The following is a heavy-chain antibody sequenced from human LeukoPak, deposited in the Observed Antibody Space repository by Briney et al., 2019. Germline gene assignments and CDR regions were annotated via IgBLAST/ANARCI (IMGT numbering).Heavy chain of an antibody. J-gene: IGHJ5*02. V-gene: IGHV1-2*02. Sequence: ASVNVSCKASGYTFTGYYMHWVRQAPGQGLEWMGLINPNSGGTNYAQKFQGRVTMTRDTSISKADMEVSSLRSDDTAVYYCARGIPRSYCTPIDCNPNWFDPWGQGTLVIVSS. CDR1: GYTFTGYY. CDR3: ARGIPRSYCTPIDCNPNWFDP. D-gene: IGHD2-8*01. CDR2: INPNSGGT.